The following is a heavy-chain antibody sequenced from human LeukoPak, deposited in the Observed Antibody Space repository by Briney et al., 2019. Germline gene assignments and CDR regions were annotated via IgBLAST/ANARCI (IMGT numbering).Heavy chain of an antibody. CDR3: AKGRDGYSTPFDY. CDR2: INSDGSTT. Sequence: GGSLRLSCAASGFTFSSYWMHWVRQAPGKGLVWVSNINSDGSTTTYADSVKGRFTISRDNAENTLYLQMNSLRAEDTAVYYCAKGRDGYSTPFDYWGQGTLVAVSS. D-gene: IGHD5-24*01. CDR1: GFTFSSYW. V-gene: IGHV3-74*01. J-gene: IGHJ4*02.